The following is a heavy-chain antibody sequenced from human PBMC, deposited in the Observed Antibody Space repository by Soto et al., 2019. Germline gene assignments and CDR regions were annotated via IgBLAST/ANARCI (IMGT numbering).Heavy chain of an antibody. D-gene: IGHD3-22*01. V-gene: IGHV3-33*01. CDR1: GFTFSSYG. CDR3: VRDYYDSSGPILH. J-gene: IGHJ4*02. CDR2: IWYDGSNK. Sequence: PGGSLRLSCAASGFTFSSYGMHWVRQAPGKGLEWVAVIWYDGSNKYYADSVEGRFTISRDNSKNTLYLQMNSLRAEDTAVYYCVRDYYDSSGPILHWGQGTLVTVSS.